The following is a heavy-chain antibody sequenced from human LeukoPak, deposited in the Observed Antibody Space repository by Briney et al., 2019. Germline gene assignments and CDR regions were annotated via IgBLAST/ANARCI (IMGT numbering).Heavy chain of an antibody. CDR3: AAWADRGYTY. J-gene: IGHJ4*02. V-gene: IGHV3-7*01. D-gene: IGHD2-2*02. CDR1: GFTFSRSW. CDR2: INPDGDEK. Sequence: PGESLRLSCAASGFTFSRSWMNWIRQAPGKGLEWMANINPDGDEKRFVDSVEGRFTMSRDNAKNSLYLQMNRLRVEDTGIYYCAAWADRGYTYWGQGVLVTVSS.